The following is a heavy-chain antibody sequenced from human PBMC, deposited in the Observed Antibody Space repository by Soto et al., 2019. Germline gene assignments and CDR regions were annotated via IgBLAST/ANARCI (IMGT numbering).Heavy chain of an antibody. CDR2: VSYSGST. J-gene: IGHJ3*02. CDR1: GASITSTSYY. Sequence: QLQLQESGPGLVKPSETLSLTCSVSGASITSTSYYWGWIRQPPGKGLEWLGSVSYSGSTYYNPSPKXRXTXSXXTSKNQFPLQLRSVAAADTAVFHCARRAPFADFPRAPAFDMWGQGAMVTVSS. V-gene: IGHV4-39*01. D-gene: IGHD3-10*01. CDR3: ARRAPFADFPRAPAFDM.